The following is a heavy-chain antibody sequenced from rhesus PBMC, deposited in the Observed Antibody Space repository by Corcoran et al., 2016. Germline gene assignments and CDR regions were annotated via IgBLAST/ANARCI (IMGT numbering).Heavy chain of an antibody. J-gene: IGHJ4*01. CDR2: INGNRGNS. CDR1: GASISSYW. V-gene: IGHV4-80*01. CDR3: ARSGYGSGGVY. Sequence: QVQLQESGPGLVTPSETLSLTCAVSGASISSYWWSWLRRPPGKGREWIGEINGNRGNSYYNPSLKSRVTISKDASKNQFSLKLSAVTAADTAVYYCARSGYGSGGVYWGQGVLVTVSS. D-gene: IGHD4-4*01.